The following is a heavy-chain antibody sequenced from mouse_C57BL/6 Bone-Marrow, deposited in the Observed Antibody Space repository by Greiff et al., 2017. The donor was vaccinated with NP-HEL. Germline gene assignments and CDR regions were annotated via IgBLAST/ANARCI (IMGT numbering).Heavy chain of an antibody. Sequence: VQLQQPGAELVKPGASVKMSCKASGYTFTSYWITLVKQRPGQGLEWIGDIYPGSGRTNYNEKFKSKATLSVDQSSSTAYMQLISLTSEDSAVYYCTRQVYYYRRYCWGKGTTLTVSS. J-gene: IGHJ2*01. D-gene: IGHD1-1*01. CDR3: TRQVYYYRRYC. CDR2: IYPGSGRT. CDR1: GYTFTSYW. V-gene: IGHV1-55*01.